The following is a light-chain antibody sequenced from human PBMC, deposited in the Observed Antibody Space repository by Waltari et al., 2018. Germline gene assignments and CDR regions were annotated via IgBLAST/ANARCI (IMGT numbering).Light chain of an antibody. CDR3: QQYYAYPLT. Sequence: AIRITQSPSSLSASTGDRVTITCRSNQDIGTYLAWYQQTPGKAPRLLLHGASTLQTCVPSRFSGSGSGTDFNITIACLQSEDFVTYFCQQYYAYPLTFGGGTKVEMK. J-gene: IGKJ4*01. V-gene: IGKV1-8*01. CDR1: QDIGTY. CDR2: GAS.